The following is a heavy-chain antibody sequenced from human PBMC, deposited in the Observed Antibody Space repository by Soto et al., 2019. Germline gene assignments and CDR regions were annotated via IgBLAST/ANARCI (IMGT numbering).Heavy chain of an antibody. CDR2: ISSGGGSP. CDR3: AKGDGRIVPRHFDD. V-gene: IGHV3-23*01. J-gene: IGHJ4*02. CDR1: GFTFSDYA. D-gene: IGHD1-26*01. Sequence: QLLDSGGGLVQPGGSLRLSCAASGFTFSDYAMSWVRQAPGKGLEWVSSISSGGGSPYYADSVKGRFTISRNNSKNTLFLQMNNLRAEDTAIYYCAKGDGRIVPRHFDDWGQGTLVTVSS.